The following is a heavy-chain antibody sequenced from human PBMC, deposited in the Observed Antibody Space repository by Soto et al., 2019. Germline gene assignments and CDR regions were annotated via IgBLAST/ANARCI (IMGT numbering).Heavy chain of an antibody. Sequence: QVQLVESGGGVVQPGRSLRLSCAASGFTFSSYGMHWVRQAPGKGLEWVAVIWYDGSNKYYADSVKGRFTISRDNSQNTLYLQMNSLRAEDTAVYYCARPLGNLDSPDYGMDVWGQGTTVTVSS. CDR1: GFTFSSYG. J-gene: IGHJ6*02. CDR2: IWYDGSNK. CDR3: ARPLGNLDSPDYGMDV. V-gene: IGHV3-33*01. D-gene: IGHD1-7*01.